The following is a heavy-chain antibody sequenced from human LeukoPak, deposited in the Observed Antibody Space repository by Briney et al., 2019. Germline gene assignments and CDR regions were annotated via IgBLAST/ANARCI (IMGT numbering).Heavy chain of an antibody. CDR3: AGGRSNYYGMDV. D-gene: IGHD1-26*01. J-gene: IGHJ6*02. V-gene: IGHV4-30-4*01. CDR2: MYYSGST. Sequence: SQTLSLTCTVFGGSIRSGDYYWSWIRQPPGKGLEWIGYMYYSGSTYYNPSLKSRVTMSADTSRNQFSLKLSSVTAADTAVYYCAGGRSNYYGMDVWGQGTTVTVSS. CDR1: GGSIRSGDYY.